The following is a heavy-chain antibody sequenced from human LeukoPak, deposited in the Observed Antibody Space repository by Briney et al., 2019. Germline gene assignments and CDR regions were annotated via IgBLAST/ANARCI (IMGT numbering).Heavy chain of an antibody. Sequence: PSETLSLTCSVSGASISDYYWSWIRQPPGKGLEWIGYIYYSGSTNSNPSLKSRVTISVHTSQNQFSLKLASVTAADTAIYYCARQDEGSETQDAFDVWGHGTLVTVSS. CDR1: GASISDYY. J-gene: IGHJ3*01. CDR3: ARQDEGSETQDAFDV. CDR2: IYYSGST. D-gene: IGHD3-10*01. V-gene: IGHV4-59*08.